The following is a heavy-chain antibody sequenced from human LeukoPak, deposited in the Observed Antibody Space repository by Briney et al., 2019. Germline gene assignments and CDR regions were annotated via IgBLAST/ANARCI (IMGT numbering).Heavy chain of an antibody. Sequence: GGSLRLSCAASGFTFNTYSMNWVRQAPGKGLEWVSSISDTDSVEGRFTISRDNSKNSLYLQMNSLKTEDTALYYCARNMAGAAAGTLDYWGLGTLVTVSS. V-gene: IGHV3-21*04. CDR1: GFTFNTYS. D-gene: IGHD6-13*01. CDR2: ISDT. CDR3: ARNMAGAAAGTLDY. J-gene: IGHJ4*02.